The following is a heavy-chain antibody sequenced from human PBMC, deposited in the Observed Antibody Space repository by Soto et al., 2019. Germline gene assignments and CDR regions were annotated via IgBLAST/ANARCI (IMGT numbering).Heavy chain of an antibody. CDR1: GFTFSSYW. V-gene: IGHV3-74*03. CDR2: INPDASSI. D-gene: IGHD1-26*01. J-gene: IGHJ4*02. Sequence: EVQLVESGGGLVQPGGSLRLSCAASGFTFSSYWMHWVRQVPGKGLVWVSRINPDASSIMYADSVKGRFTISKDDAKNTLYLQVNSLRAEDTAVYYCVRGGSANHYGLFDYWGQGTLVTVSS. CDR3: VRGGSANHYGLFDY.